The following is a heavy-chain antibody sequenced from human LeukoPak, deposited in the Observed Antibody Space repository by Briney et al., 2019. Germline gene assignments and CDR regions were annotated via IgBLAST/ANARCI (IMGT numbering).Heavy chain of an antibody. J-gene: IGHJ4*02. Sequence: SETLSLTCTVSGGSISSYYLSWIRQPPGKGLDWIGYIYYSGSTNYNPSLKSRVTISVDTSKNQSSLKLSSVTAADTAVYYCASSSGDSPQDYWGQGTLVTVSS. V-gene: IGHV4-59*01. CDR3: ASSSGDSPQDY. CDR2: IYYSGST. CDR1: GGSISSYY. D-gene: IGHD4-17*01.